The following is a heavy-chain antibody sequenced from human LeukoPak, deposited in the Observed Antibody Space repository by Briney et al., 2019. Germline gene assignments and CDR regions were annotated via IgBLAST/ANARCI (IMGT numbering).Heavy chain of an antibody. J-gene: IGHJ4*02. CDR2: IYPDDSDA. D-gene: IGHD6-19*01. Sequence: GEPLKISCKGSGYNFNTYWIGWVRQMPRKGLEWMGIIYPDDSDARYSPSFQGQVTISADKSISTAFLQWSSLKASDTATYYCARLSRGWCFNFWGQGTLVTVSS. V-gene: IGHV5-51*01. CDR1: GYNFNTYW. CDR3: ARLSRGWCFNF.